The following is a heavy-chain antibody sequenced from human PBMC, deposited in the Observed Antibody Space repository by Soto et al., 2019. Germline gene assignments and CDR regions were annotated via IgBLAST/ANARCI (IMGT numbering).Heavy chain of an antibody. CDR3: ARHRGYCSSTSCPLFEYYYYYYMDV. J-gene: IGHJ6*03. D-gene: IGHD2-2*01. CDR2: IYYSGST. Sequence: QLQLQESGPGLVKPSETLSITCTVSGGSISSSSYYWGWIRQPPGKGLEWIGSIYYSGSTYYNPSLKSRVTISVDTSKNQFSLKLSSVTAADTAVYYCARHRGYCSSTSCPLFEYYYYYYMDVWGKGTTVTVS. CDR1: GGSISSSSYY. V-gene: IGHV4-39*01.